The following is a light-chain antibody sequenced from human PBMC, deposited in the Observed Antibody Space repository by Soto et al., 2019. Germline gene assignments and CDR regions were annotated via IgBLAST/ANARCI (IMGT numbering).Light chain of an antibody. CDR3: MQATQPYT. V-gene: IGKV2-24*01. CDR1: QSLVHRDGNTY. Sequence: EIVKTQTPLSSRVTLGQPASISCRSSQSLVHRDGNTYLSWLHQRPGQPPRLLIYMISDRFSGVPDRFSGSGAGTDFTLKISRVEAEDVGVYYCMQATQPYTFGQGTKLEIE. J-gene: IGKJ2*01. CDR2: MIS.